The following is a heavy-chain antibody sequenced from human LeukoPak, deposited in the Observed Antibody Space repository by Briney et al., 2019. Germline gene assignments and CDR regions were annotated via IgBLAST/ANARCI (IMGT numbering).Heavy chain of an antibody. V-gene: IGHV3-7*01. Sequence: GGSLRLSCAASGFTFSTYWMAWVRQAPGKGLEWVANIKGDESARHQADSVKGRFTISRDNAQNSVYLQMSSLRGEDTAVYYCARGVGGSLDYWGQGSLVTVSS. J-gene: IGHJ4*02. D-gene: IGHD1-26*01. CDR3: ARGVGGSLDY. CDR2: IKGDESAR. CDR1: GFTFSTYW.